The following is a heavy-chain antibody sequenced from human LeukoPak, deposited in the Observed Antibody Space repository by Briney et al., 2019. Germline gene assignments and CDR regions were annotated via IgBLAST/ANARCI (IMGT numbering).Heavy chain of an antibody. CDR1: SASISTYH. Sequence: PSETLSLTCSVSSASISTYHWSWIRQAPGKGLEWIGFIYYSGNTNYNPSLKSRATIFLDTSKNQFSLKLSSVTAADTAVYYCATQPAGPASWFDPWGQGTLVTVSP. V-gene: IGHV4-59*01. D-gene: IGHD6-13*01. CDR2: IYYSGNT. CDR3: ATQPAGPASWFDP. J-gene: IGHJ5*02.